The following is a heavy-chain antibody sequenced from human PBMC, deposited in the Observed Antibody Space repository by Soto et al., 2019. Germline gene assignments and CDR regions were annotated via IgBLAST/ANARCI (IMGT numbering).Heavy chain of an antibody. D-gene: IGHD6-13*01. CDR2: IYTSGST. J-gene: IGHJ6*02. CDR3: ARAPGMAAAGTVYYYGMDV. Sequence: LTCTVSGGSISSYYWSWIRQPAGKGLEWIGRIYTSGSTNYNPSLKSRVTMSVDTSKNQFSLKLSSVTAADTAVYYCARAPGMAAAGTVYYYGMDVWGQGTTVTVSS. CDR1: GGSISSYY. V-gene: IGHV4-4*07.